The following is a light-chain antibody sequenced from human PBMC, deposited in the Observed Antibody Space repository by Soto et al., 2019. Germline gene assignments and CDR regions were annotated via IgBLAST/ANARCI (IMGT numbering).Light chain of an antibody. CDR2: EFN. J-gene: IGLJ1*01. CDR3: CSSADSSSPHV. CDR1: SSDVASFYL. V-gene: IGLV2-23*02. Sequence: QSVLSQPASLSGSPRHATTISCTEPSSDVASFYLVSWYQQHPGKAPKLMIYEFNKRPSGISSRFSGSTSGNTASLTISGLQAEDEADYYCCSSADSSSPHVFGTGTKVTV.